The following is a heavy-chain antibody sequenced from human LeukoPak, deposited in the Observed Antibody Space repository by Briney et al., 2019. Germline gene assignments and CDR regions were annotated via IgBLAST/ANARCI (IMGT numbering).Heavy chain of an antibody. J-gene: IGHJ5*02. CDR2: AYYRSKWYN. CDR3: AREGEVGTTWSWFDP. CDR1: GDSVSSNSAA. V-gene: IGHV6-1*01. Sequence: SQTLSLTCAISGDSVSSNSAAWNWIRQSPSRGLEWLGRAYYRSKWYNDYAVSVKSRITTNPDTSKNQFSLQLNSVTPEDTAIYYCAREGEVGTTWSWFDPWGQGTLVTVSS. D-gene: IGHD1-26*01.